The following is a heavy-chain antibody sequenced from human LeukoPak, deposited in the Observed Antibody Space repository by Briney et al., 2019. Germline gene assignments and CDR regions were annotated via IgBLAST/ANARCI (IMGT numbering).Heavy chain of an antibody. V-gene: IGHV3-21*01. CDR3: ARGRRVVVPAAIPDWFDP. CDR2: ISGSGGST. D-gene: IGHD2-2*02. Sequence: GGSLRLSCAASGFTFSSYSMSWVRQAPGKGLEWVSAISGSGGSTYYADSVKGRFTISRDNAKNSLYLQMNSLRAEDTAVYYCARGRRVVVPAAIPDWFDPWGQGTLVTVSS. CDR1: GFTFSSYS. J-gene: IGHJ5*02.